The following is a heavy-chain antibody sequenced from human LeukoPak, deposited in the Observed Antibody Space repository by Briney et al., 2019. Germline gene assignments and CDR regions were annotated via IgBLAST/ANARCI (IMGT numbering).Heavy chain of an antibody. CDR3: TRDRGSYLYYFDY. CDR2: IRSKAYGGTT. D-gene: IGHD1-26*01. J-gene: IGHJ4*02. Sequence: PGRSLRLSCTASRFTFGDYAMSWVRQAPGKGLEWVGFIRSKAYGGTTEYAASVKGRFTISRDDSKSIAYLQMNSLKTEDTAVYYCTRDRGSYLYYFDYWGQGTLVTVSS. V-gene: IGHV3-49*04. CDR1: RFTFGDYA.